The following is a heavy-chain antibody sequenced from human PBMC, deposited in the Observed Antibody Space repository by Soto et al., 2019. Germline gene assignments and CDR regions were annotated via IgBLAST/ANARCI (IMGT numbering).Heavy chain of an antibody. Sequence: QVHLVQSGAEVKKPGASVKVSCKGSGYGFTTYGITWVRQAPGQGLEWMAWISAHNGNTNYAQKLQGRVTVTRDTSTSTADMELSSLRSDDSAVYYSARGRYGDYWGQGALVTVSS. CDR2: ISAHNGNT. CDR1: GYGFTTYG. CDR3: ARGRYGDY. D-gene: IGHD1-1*01. V-gene: IGHV1-18*01. J-gene: IGHJ4*02.